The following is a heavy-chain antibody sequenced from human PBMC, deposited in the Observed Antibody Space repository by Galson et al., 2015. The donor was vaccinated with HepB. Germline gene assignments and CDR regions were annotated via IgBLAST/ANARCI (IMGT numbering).Heavy chain of an antibody. V-gene: IGHV1-46*01. CDR2: VNPSGGST. CDR3: ARWLQFGWFDP. Sequence: SVKVSCKASGYTFTSYYMHWVRQAPGQGLEWMGIVNPSGGSTSYAQKFQGRVTMTRDTSTSTVYMELSSLRSEDTAVYYCARWLQFGWFDPWGQGTLVTVSS. CDR1: GYTFTSYY. D-gene: IGHD5-24*01. J-gene: IGHJ5*02.